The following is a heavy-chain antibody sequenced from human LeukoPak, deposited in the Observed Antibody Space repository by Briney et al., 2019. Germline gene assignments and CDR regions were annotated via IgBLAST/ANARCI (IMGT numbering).Heavy chain of an antibody. CDR2: ISYDGSNK. J-gene: IGHJ5*02. CDR3: ARDGPPYYYDSSGSLNWFDP. D-gene: IGHD3-22*01. Sequence: PGRSLRLSCAASGFTFSSYAMHWVRQAPGKGLEWVAVISYDGSNKYYADSVKGRFTISRDNSKNTLYLQMNSLRAEDTAVYYCARDGPPYYYDSSGSLNWFDPWGQGTLVTVSS. CDR1: GFTFSSYA. V-gene: IGHV3-30*04.